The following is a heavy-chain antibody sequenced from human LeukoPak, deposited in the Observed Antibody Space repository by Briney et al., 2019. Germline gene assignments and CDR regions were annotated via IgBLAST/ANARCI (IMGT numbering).Heavy chain of an antibody. D-gene: IGHD3-16*01. CDR1: GFTFSSYS. J-gene: IGHJ4*02. CDR2: ISSSSSTI. V-gene: IGHV3-48*01. CDR3: ARDSPDRYDYVWGSYSDQNRGDY. Sequence: PGGSLRLSCAASGFTFSSYSMNWVRQAPGKGLEWVSYISSSSSTIYYADSVKGRFTISRDNAKNSLYLQMNSLRAEDTAVYYCARDSPDRYDYVWGSYSDQNRGDYWGQGTLVTVSS.